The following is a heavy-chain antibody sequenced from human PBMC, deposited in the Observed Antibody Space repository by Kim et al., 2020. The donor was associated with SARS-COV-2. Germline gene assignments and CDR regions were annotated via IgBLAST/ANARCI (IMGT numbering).Heavy chain of an antibody. V-gene: IGHV4-34*01. CDR3: ASGAIRGAPLSFYGMDG. CDR2: INHSGST. Sequence: SETLSLTCAVYGGSFSGYYWSWIRQPPGKGLEWIGEINHSGSTNYNPSLKSRVTISVDTSKNQFSLKLSSVTAADTAVYYCASGAIRGAPLSFYGMDGWG. D-gene: IGHD3-10*01. CDR1: GGSFSGYY. J-gene: IGHJ6*01.